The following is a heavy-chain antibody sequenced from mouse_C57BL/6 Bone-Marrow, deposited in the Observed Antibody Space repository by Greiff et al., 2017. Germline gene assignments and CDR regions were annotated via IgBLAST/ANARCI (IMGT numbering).Heavy chain of an antibody. J-gene: IGHJ2*01. Sequence: VQLQQSGPELVKPGASVKISCKASGYTFTDYYMNWVKQSHGKSLEWIGDINPNNGGTSYNQKFKGKATLTVDKSSSTAYMGLRSLTSEDSAVYYCARGIYYFDYWGQGTTLTVAS. CDR1: GYTFTDYY. CDR2: INPNNGGT. CDR3: ARGIYYFDY. V-gene: IGHV1-26*01.